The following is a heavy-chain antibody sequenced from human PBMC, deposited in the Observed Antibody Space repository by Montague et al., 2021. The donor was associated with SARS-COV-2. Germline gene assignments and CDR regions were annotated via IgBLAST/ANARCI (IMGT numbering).Heavy chain of an antibody. CDR1: GLTVSENY. Sequence: SLRLSCAAAGLTVSENYMSWVRQAPGKRLEWVSLLFRGGKPYYADSVKGRFTISRDGSNNILFLQMNSVRLEDTAVYFCAREEGGVGGVLGPLLYHGMDVWGQGTPVTVSS. CDR3: AREEGGVGGVLGPLLYHGMDV. V-gene: IGHV3-66*02. D-gene: IGHD3-16*01. J-gene: IGHJ6*02. CDR2: LFRGGKP.